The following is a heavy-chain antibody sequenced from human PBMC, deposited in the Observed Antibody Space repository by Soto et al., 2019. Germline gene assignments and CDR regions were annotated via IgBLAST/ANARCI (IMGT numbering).Heavy chain of an antibody. CDR3: ARVYCSGGSCYSHFDY. J-gene: IGHJ4*02. CDR2: IYHSGST. CDR1: GGSISSSNW. Sequence: PSETLSLTCAVSGGSISSSNWWSRVRQPPGKGLEWIGEIYHSGSTNYNPSLKSRVTISVDTSKNQFSLKLSPVTAADTAVYYCARVYCSGGSCYSHFDYWGQGTLVTVSS. V-gene: IGHV4-4*02. D-gene: IGHD2-15*01.